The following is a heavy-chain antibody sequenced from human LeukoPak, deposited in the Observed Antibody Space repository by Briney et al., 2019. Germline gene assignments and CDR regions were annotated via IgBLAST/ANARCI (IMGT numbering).Heavy chain of an antibody. Sequence: ASVKVSCKVSGGSFSSYALNWVRQAPGQGLEWMGGIIPIFGTANYAQNFQGRLTVAADESTSTAYMELSSLRSEDTAVYYCARAEYYYDTSLSRSFHLWGQGTMVTVSS. J-gene: IGHJ3*01. V-gene: IGHV1-69*13. CDR2: IIPIFGTA. CDR3: ARAEYYYDTSLSRSFHL. D-gene: IGHD3-22*01. CDR1: GGSFSSYA.